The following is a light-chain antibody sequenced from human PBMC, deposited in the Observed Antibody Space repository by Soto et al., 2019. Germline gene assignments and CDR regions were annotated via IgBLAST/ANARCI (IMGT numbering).Light chain of an antibody. V-gene: IGLV1-47*02. J-gene: IGLJ3*02. CDR1: GSNIGTFY. Sequence: QSVLTQSPSTSATPGQGVSISCSGGGSNIGTFYVSWYQHVPGTAPRLLIYANNQRPSGVPDRFSGSKSGNMASLTISGLQAEDEADYYCCSCAGSDTWVFGGGTKLTVL. CDR3: CSCAGSDTWV. CDR2: ANN.